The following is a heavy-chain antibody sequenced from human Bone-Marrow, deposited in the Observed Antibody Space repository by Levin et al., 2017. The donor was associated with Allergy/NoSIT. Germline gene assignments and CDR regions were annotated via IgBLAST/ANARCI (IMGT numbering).Heavy chain of an antibody. CDR2: ISTGGSTA. Sequence: PGGSLRLSCAASGFRFSDYNMYWIRQAPGKGLEWLSLISTGGSTANYADSVKDRFTISRDNAKNLLFLQMTGLRAEDTAVYYCAKVAEGLRLSSLDSWGQGALVSVSS. J-gene: IGHJ4*02. V-gene: IGHV3-11*01. CDR1: GFRFSDYN. D-gene: IGHD2-21*02. CDR3: AKVAEGLRLSSLDS.